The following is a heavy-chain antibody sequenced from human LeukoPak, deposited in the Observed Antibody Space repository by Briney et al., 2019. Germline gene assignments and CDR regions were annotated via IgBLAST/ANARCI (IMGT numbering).Heavy chain of an antibody. V-gene: IGHV3-23*01. D-gene: IGHD3-22*01. CDR3: AKDWGVVAEYYFDY. J-gene: IGHJ4*02. CDR2: ISGSGGST. Sequence: GGSLRLSCVASGFTFSSYAMSWVRQAPGKGLEWVSAISGSGGSTYYAGSVKGRFTISRDNSKNTLYLQMNSLRAEDTAVYYCAKDWGVVAEYYFDYWGQGTLVTVSS. CDR1: GFTFSSYA.